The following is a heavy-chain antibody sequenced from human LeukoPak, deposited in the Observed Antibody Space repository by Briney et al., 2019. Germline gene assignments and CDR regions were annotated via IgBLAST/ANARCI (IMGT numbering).Heavy chain of an antibody. CDR3: ARSSYDSSGYYYVWFDP. D-gene: IGHD3-22*01. CDR1: GYSFTSYW. Sequence: GESLKISCKGCGYSFTSYWIGWVRQMPGKGLEWMGLIYPGDSDTRYSPSFQGQVTISADKSISTAYLQWSSLKASDTAMYYCARSSYDSSGYYYVWFDPWGQGTLVTVSS. J-gene: IGHJ5*02. V-gene: IGHV5-51*01. CDR2: IYPGDSDT.